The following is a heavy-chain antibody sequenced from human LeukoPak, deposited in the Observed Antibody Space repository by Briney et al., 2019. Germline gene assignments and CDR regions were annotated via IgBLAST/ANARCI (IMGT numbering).Heavy chain of an antibody. Sequence: GGSLRLSCAASGFTFSSYSMNWVRQAPGKGLEWVSSISSSSSYIYYADSVKGRFTISRDNAKNSLYLQMNSLRAEDTAVYYCARDWGALVGASHPYYFDYWGQGTLVTVSS. D-gene: IGHD1-26*01. V-gene: IGHV3-21*01. CDR1: GFTFSSYS. CDR2: ISSSSSYI. J-gene: IGHJ4*02. CDR3: ARDWGALVGASHPYYFDY.